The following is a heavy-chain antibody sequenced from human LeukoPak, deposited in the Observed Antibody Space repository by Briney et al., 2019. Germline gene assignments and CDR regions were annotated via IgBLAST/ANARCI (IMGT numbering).Heavy chain of an antibody. CDR1: GGSFSGYY. J-gene: IGHJ6*03. D-gene: IGHD3-3*01. CDR2: INHSGST. Sequence: KPSETLSLTCAVYGGSFSGYYWSWIRQPPGKGLEWIGEINHSGSTNYNPSLKSRVTISVDTSKNQFSLKLSSVTAADTAVYYCARTYDPYYYYYMDVWGKGTTVTVSS. CDR3: ARTYDPYYYYYMDV. V-gene: IGHV4-34*01.